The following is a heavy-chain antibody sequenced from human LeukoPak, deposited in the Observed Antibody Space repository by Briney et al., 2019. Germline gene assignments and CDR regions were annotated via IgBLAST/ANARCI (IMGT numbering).Heavy chain of an antibody. V-gene: IGHV5-51*01. Sequence: GESLKISCKGSGYTFTNFWIGWVRQMPGEGLEWMGIIFPGDSDTRYSPSFQGQVTISADKSISTAYLQWSSLRASDTAMYYCARPFGGGSPPDYWGQGTQVTVSS. J-gene: IGHJ4*02. CDR2: IFPGDSDT. CDR1: GYTFTNFW. CDR3: ARPFGGGSPPDY. D-gene: IGHD3-16*01.